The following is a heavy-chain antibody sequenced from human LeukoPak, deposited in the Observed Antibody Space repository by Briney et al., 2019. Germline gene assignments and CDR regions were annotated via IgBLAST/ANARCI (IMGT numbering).Heavy chain of an antibody. D-gene: IGHD7-27*01. CDR2: IYHSGSI. CDR1: GGSISNGYF. Sequence: SETLSLTCTVSGGSISNGYFWGWIRQPPGKGLECIGTIYHSGSIYYNPSLKGRVTISVDTSKNQFSLKLNSLTAADTAVYYCVRAIRTGLGIGSFDGWGQGTLVTVSS. CDR3: VRAIRTGLGIGSFDG. J-gene: IGHJ4*02. V-gene: IGHV4-38-2*02.